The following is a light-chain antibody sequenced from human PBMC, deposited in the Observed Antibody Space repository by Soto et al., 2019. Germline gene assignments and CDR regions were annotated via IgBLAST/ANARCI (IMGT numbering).Light chain of an antibody. CDR2: AAS. J-gene: IGKJ5*01. Sequence: DIQMTQSPSSLSASVGDRVTITCRASQTISNYLNWYQQQPGKAPKLLIYAASSLQSGVPSRFSGSGSGTDFTLTISSLETEDFATYYCQQINSYPITFGQGTRLEIK. V-gene: IGKV1-39*01. CDR3: QQINSYPIT. CDR1: QTISNY.